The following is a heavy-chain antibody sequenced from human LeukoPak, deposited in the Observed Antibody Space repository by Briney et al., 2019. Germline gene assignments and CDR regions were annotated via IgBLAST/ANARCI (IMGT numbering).Heavy chain of an antibody. CDR3: ARQRAVAGDYYYYGMDV. Sequence: GGSLRLSCAASEFTFTSYAIHWVRQAPGKGLEWVAVISYDGVNKYYADSVKGRFIISRDTSKNTLYLQMNSLRAEDTAVYFCARQRAVAGDYYYYGMDVWGQGTTVTVSS. V-gene: IGHV3-30*04. CDR1: EFTFTSYA. D-gene: IGHD6-19*01. CDR2: ISYDGVNK. J-gene: IGHJ6*02.